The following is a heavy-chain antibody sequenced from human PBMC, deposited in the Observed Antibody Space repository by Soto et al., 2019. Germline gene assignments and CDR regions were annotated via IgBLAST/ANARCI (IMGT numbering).Heavy chain of an antibody. V-gene: IGHV4-4*02. CDR3: AREIVTAGGNNYFDP. D-gene: IGHD2-21*02. J-gene: IGHJ5*02. CDR2: VYHTGDT. CDR1: GGTVASSHW. Sequence: SETLSLTCDVSGGTVASSHWWSWVRQSPGRGLEWIGNVYHTGDTNFNPSLQGRVTFSVDKSNNQFSLRLTSVTAADTAVYFCAREIVTAGGNNYFDPWGPGTLVTVSS.